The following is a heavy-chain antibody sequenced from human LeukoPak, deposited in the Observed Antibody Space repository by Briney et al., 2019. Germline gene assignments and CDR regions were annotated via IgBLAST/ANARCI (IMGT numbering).Heavy chain of an antibody. CDR2: INPNSGGT. CDR3: TKVRCSGGSCYSGFDY. V-gene: IGHV1-2*02. CDR1: GYTFTGYY. J-gene: IGHJ4*02. D-gene: IGHD2-15*01. Sequence: ASVKVSCKAAGYTFTGYYMHWVRQAPGQGVEWMGWINPNSGGTNYAQKFQGRITMTRDTSISTAYRELSKRRSDDTAVYYCTKVRCSGGSCYSGFDYWGQGTLVTVSS.